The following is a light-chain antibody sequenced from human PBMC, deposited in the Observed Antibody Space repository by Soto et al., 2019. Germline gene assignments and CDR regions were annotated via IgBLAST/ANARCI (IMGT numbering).Light chain of an antibody. Sequence: QSVLTQSSSASASLGSSVKLTCTLSSGHSSYIIAWHQQQPGKGPRYLMKLEGSGSYNKGSGVPDAFSGSSSGADRYLTISNRQSEDEADYYCETWDSNTHPVFGGGTKLTVL. J-gene: IGLJ3*02. CDR2: LEGSGSY. CDR1: SGHSSYI. CDR3: ETWDSNTHPV. V-gene: IGLV4-60*03.